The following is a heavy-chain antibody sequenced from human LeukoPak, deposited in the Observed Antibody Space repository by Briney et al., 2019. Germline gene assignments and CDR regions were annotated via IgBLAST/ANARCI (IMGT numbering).Heavy chain of an antibody. V-gene: IGHV3-23*01. CDR1: GFTFSSYA. CDR2: ISGSGGST. CDR3: AKVERGYSYGIGYNWFDP. Sequence: PGGSLRLSCAASGFTFSSYAMSWVRQAPGKGLEWVSAISGSGGSTHYADSVKGRFTISRDNSNNTLYLQMNSLRAEDTAVYYCAKVERGYSYGIGYNWFDPWGQGTLVTVSS. J-gene: IGHJ5*02. D-gene: IGHD5-18*01.